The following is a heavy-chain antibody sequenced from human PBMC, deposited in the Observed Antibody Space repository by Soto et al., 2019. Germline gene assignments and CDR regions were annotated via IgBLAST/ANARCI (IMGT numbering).Heavy chain of an antibody. J-gene: IGHJ4*02. Sequence: LRLSCAASGFTFTSYSMNWVRQAPGKGLEWVSSINSNSIYIYYADSVKGRFTISRDNAKKSLYLQMNSLRAEDTAVYYCARDLFEYDSSGYSGHWGQGTLVTVSS. CDR2: INSNSIYI. CDR3: ARDLFEYDSSGYSGH. CDR1: GFTFTSYS. D-gene: IGHD3-22*01. V-gene: IGHV3-21*01.